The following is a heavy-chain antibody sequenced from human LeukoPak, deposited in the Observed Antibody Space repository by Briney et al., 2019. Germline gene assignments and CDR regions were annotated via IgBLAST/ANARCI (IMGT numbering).Heavy chain of an antibody. V-gene: IGHV3-23*01. CDR2: ISGSGGST. Sequence: GGFLRLSCAASGFIFSSYAMSWVRQAPGKGLEWVSTISGSGGSTYYADSVKGRFTISRDNSKNTLYLQMNSLRAEDTAVYYCAKAHLKAAAIAVAGRPFDYWGQGTLVTVSS. D-gene: IGHD6-19*01. CDR1: GFIFSSYA. J-gene: IGHJ4*02. CDR3: AKAHLKAAAIAVAGRPFDY.